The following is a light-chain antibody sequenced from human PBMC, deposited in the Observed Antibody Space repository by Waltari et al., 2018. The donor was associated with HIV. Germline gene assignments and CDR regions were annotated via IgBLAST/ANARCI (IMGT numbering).Light chain of an antibody. V-gene: IGKV3-11*01. Sequence: EIVLTQSPATLSLSPGERATLSCRASQSVGSYLAWYQQKPGQAPRLLIYDASNRATGIPARCSGSVSGTDFTLTISSLEPEDVAVYYCQQRTNWPPYSFGQGTKLEIK. CDR3: QQRTNWPPYS. J-gene: IGKJ2*03. CDR1: QSVGSY. CDR2: DAS.